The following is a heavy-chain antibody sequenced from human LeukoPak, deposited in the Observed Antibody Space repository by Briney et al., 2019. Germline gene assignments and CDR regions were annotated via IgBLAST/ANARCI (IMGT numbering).Heavy chain of an antibody. Sequence: PGGSLRLSCAASGFTFNTYTMNWVRQAPGKGLEWVSSISSSSSYIYYADSVKGRFTISRDNAKNSLYLQMNSLRAEDTAVYYCARGATYYYDSSGHSNWGQGTLVTVSS. V-gene: IGHV3-21*01. D-gene: IGHD3-22*01. CDR3: ARGATYYYDSSGHSN. CDR1: GFTFNTYT. J-gene: IGHJ4*02. CDR2: ISSSSSYI.